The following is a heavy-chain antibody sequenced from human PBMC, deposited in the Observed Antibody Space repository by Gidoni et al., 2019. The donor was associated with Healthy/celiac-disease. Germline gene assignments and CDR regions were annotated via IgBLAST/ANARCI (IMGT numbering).Heavy chain of an antibody. CDR3: VSGYYPYYFDY. V-gene: IGHV3-53*03. D-gene: IGHD3-22*01. Sequence: GRFTISRDNSKNTLYLQMNSLRAEDTAVYYCVSGYYPYYFDYWGQGTLVTVSS. J-gene: IGHJ4*02.